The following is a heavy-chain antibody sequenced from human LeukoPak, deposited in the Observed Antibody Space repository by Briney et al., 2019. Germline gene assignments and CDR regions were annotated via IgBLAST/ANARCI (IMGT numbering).Heavy chain of an antibody. CDR1: GGSISGYY. CDR3: ARDWNYGGNPYNWFDP. D-gene: IGHD4-23*01. Sequence: SETLSLTCTVSGGSISGYYWSRIRQPAGKGLEWIGRIYTSGSTNYNPSLKSRVTMSVDTSKNQFSLKLSSVTAADTAVYYCARDWNYGGNPYNWFDPWGQGTLVTVSS. J-gene: IGHJ5*02. CDR2: IYTSGST. V-gene: IGHV4-4*07.